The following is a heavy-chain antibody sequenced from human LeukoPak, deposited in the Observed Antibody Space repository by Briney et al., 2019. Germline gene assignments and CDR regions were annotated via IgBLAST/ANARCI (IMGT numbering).Heavy chain of an antibody. Sequence: PSETLSLTCAVYGGSFSGYYWSWIRQPPGKRLEWIGEINHSGSTNYNPSLKSRVTISVDTSKNQCSLKLSSVPAADTAVYYCARHRGAGRMVRGVLSNTKSQFDPWGEGTLVTVSS. D-gene: IGHD3-10*01. CDR2: INHSGST. CDR1: GGSFSGYY. CDR3: ARHRGAGRMVRGVLSNTKSQFDP. J-gene: IGHJ5*02. V-gene: IGHV4-34*01.